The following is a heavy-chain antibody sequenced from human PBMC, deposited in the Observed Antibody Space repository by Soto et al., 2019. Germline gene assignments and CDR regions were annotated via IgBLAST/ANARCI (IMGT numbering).Heavy chain of an antibody. Sequence: SETLSLTCTVSGGSISSSRYYWGWVRQPPGKGLEWIASLYYSGNTYYNPSLKSRVTMSADTSKTHFSLKLSSVTAADTAIYYCVRLDYDFWSAFGDYWGQGSLVTVSS. J-gene: IGHJ4*02. V-gene: IGHV4-39*02. CDR2: LYYSGNT. CDR1: GGSISSSRYY. D-gene: IGHD3-3*01. CDR3: VRLDYDFWSAFGDY.